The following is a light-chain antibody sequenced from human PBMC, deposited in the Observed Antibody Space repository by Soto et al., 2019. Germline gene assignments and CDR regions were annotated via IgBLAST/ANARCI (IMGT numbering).Light chain of an antibody. V-gene: IGKV3-20*01. Sequence: EIVLTQSPGTLSLSPGERATLSCRASESINSNYLAWYQQKPGQAPRLLIYGTFNRATGIPDRFSGSGSGTDFTLTISRLEPEDFAVYFCQQYGSSPYTFGQGTKLEI. CDR3: QQYGSSPYT. CDR1: ESINSNY. J-gene: IGKJ2*01. CDR2: GTF.